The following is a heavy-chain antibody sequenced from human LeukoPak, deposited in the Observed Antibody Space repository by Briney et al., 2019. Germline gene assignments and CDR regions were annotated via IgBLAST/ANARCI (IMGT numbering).Heavy chain of an antibody. D-gene: IGHD2-21*01. CDR1: GFTFSSYA. J-gene: IGHJ4*02. Sequence: GRSLRLSCAASGFTFSSYAMHWVRQAPGKGLEWVAVISYDGSNKYYADSVKGRFTISRDNSKNTLYLQMNSLRAEDTAVYYCASIEVVTSRARTEFDYWGQGTLVTVSS. V-gene: IGHV3-30*04. CDR3: ASIEVVTSRARTEFDY. CDR2: ISYDGSNK.